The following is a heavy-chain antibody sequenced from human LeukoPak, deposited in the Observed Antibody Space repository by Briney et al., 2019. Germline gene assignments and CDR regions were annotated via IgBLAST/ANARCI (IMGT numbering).Heavy chain of an antibody. CDR3: ARVYDILNGAMTCDY. J-gene: IGHJ4*02. CDR2: IYYNGGT. CDR1: GDSISSGTYY. Sequence: SETLSLTCTVSGDSISSGTYYWGWIRQPPGKGLEWIGNIYYNGGTYYSPFLKSRVTISVDPSKNQFSLNLSSVTAADTAVYYCARVYDILNGAMTCDYWGQGTLVTVSS. V-gene: IGHV4-39*07. D-gene: IGHD3-9*01.